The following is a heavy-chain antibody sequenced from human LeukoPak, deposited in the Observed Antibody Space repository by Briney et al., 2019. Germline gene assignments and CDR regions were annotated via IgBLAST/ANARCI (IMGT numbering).Heavy chain of an antibody. Sequence: PGGSLRLSCAASGFTFEDYAMHWVRQAPGKGLEWVSGISWNGGAIGQADSVQGRFTISRDNAQNSLYLQIDSLRADDTALYYCAKDTLASYSGGRGPFDYWGQGTLVTVSS. D-gene: IGHD6-19*01. CDR1: GFTFEDYA. J-gene: IGHJ4*02. CDR3: AKDTLASYSGGRGPFDY. CDR2: ISWNGGAI. V-gene: IGHV3-9*01.